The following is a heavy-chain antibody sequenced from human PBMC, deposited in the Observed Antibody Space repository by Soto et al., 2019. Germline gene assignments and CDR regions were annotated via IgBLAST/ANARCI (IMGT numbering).Heavy chain of an antibody. J-gene: IGHJ4*02. V-gene: IGHV4-38-2*01. Sequence: PSETLSLTCAVSSFSISSGYYWGWVRQPPGKGLEWIGSIYHSGTTNYSPSLKSRVTISIDTSKNQFSLTLRSVTAADAAVYYCASCVSTDSYPQWGLQFFDLWGQGSLVTVSS. CDR3: ASCVSTDSYPQWGLQFFDL. CDR2: IYHSGTT. CDR1: SFSISSGYY. D-gene: IGHD4-4*01.